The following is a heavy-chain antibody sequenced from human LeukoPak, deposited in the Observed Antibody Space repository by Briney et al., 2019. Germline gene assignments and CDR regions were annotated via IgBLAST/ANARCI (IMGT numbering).Heavy chain of an antibody. V-gene: IGHV1-69*06. Sequence: SVKVSCKASGGTFSSYAISWVRQAPGQGLEWMGGIIPIFGTANYAQKSQGRVTITADKSTSTAYMELSSLRSEDTAVYYCARVGMGSGSYLFYFDYWGQGTLVTVSS. D-gene: IGHD3-10*01. J-gene: IGHJ4*02. CDR3: ARVGMGSGSYLFYFDY. CDR2: IIPIFGTA. CDR1: GGTFSSYA.